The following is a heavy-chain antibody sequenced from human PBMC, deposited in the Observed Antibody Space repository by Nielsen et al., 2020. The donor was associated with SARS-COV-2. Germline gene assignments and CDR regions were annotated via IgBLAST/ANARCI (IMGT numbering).Heavy chain of an antibody. CDR1: GFTFSDYY. V-gene: IGHV3-11*04. Sequence: GGSLRLSCAGSGFTFSDYYLAWIRQAPGKGLEWVSYISPDGDTIYYAPSVKGRFTVSRDNSKNTLYLQMNSLRAEDTAVYYCARDIITGTTGLDYWGQGTLVTVSS. CDR3: ARDIITGTTGLDY. CDR2: ISPDGDTI. D-gene: IGHD1-20*01. J-gene: IGHJ4*02.